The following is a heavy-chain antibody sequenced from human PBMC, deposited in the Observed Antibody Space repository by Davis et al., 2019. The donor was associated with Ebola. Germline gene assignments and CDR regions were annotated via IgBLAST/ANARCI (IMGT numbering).Heavy chain of an antibody. CDR2: IYYSGST. Sequence: SETLSLTCAVYGESFSGYYWSWLRQPPGKGLEWIGYIYYSGSTYYNPSLKSRVTISVDTSKNQFSLKLSSVTAADTAVYYCARGPYGDEIYYYYYYMDVWGKGTTVTVSS. J-gene: IGHJ6*03. D-gene: IGHD4-17*01. V-gene: IGHV4-34*09. CDR1: GESFSGYY. CDR3: ARGPYGDEIYYYYYYMDV.